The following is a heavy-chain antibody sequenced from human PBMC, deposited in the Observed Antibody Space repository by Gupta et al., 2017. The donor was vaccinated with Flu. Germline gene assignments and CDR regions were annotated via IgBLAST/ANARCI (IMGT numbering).Heavy chain of an antibody. J-gene: IGHJ4*02. CDR2: IYYSGRT. CDR1: GGSINGYY. CDR3: ARYDSGGYSLEY. D-gene: IGHD3-22*01. V-gene: IGHV4-59*01. Sequence: QVQLQESCPGLVKPSATLSLTCTVSGGSINGYYCGWIRQPPGKGLEWIGYIYYSGRTKYNPSLKSRVAMSVDTSQNHFSLKMNSVTAADTAVYYCARYDSGGYSLEYWGQGTLVTVSS.